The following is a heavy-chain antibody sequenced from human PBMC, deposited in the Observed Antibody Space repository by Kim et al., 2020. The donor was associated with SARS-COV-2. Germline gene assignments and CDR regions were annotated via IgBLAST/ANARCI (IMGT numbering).Heavy chain of an antibody. V-gene: IGHV4-59*13. Sequence: SETLSLTCTVSGGSISSYYWSWIRQPPGKGLEWIGYIYYSGSTNYNPSLKSRVTISVDTSKNQFSLKLSSVTAADTAVYYCARDQRSGWQNYYYYGMDVWGQGTTVTVSS. D-gene: IGHD6-19*01. J-gene: IGHJ6*02. CDR1: GGSISSYY. CDR3: ARDQRSGWQNYYYYGMDV. CDR2: IYYSGST.